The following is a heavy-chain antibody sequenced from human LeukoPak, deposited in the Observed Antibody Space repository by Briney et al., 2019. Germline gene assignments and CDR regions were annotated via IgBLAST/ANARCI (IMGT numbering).Heavy chain of an antibody. Sequence: PGGSLRLSCAASGFTFSSYSMNWVRQAPGKGLEWVSSISSSSSYIYYADSVKGRFTISRDNAKNSLYLQMNSLRAEDTAVYYCANDVGHNSGYYYWGQGTLVTVSS. V-gene: IGHV3-21*04. D-gene: IGHD3-22*01. J-gene: IGHJ4*02. CDR2: ISSSSSYI. CDR1: GFTFSSYS. CDR3: ANDVGHNSGYYY.